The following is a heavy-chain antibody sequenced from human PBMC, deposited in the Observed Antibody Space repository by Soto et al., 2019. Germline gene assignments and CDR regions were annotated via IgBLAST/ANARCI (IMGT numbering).Heavy chain of an antibody. D-gene: IGHD6-13*01. CDR2: ISYDGSNK. CDR3: AKDTAAAGVFYYYGMDV. Sequence: LRLSCAASGFTFSSYGMHWVRQAPGKGLEWVAVISYDGSNKYYADSVKGRFTISRDNSKNTLYLQMNSLRAEDTAVYYCAKDTAAAGVFYYYGMDVWGQGTTVTV. J-gene: IGHJ6*02. V-gene: IGHV3-30*18. CDR1: GFTFSSYG.